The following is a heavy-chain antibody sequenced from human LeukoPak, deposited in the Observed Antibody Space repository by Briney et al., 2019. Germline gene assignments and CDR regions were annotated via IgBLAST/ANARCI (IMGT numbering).Heavy chain of an antibody. J-gene: IGHJ4*02. V-gene: IGHV3-7*03. CDR2: MRRDGNEI. D-gene: IGHD5-24*01. CDR3: AKDRISGDGMWNFDY. Sequence: GGSLGLSCSASGFTFSTYWMSWVRQAPGKGLEWVANMRRDGNEIYYLDSVRGRFTISRDNSKNTIYLQMNSLRAEDAAVYYCAKDRISGDGMWNFDYWGRGTLVTVSS. CDR1: GFTFSTYW.